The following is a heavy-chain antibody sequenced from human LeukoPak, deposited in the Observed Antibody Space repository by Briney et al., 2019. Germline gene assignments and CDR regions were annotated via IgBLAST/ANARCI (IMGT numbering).Heavy chain of an antibody. CDR1: EFTFSAYA. V-gene: IGHV3-23*01. CDR3: ARVGYSSGWYRN. Sequence: GGSLRLSCAASEFTFSAYAMTWVRQAPGKGLEWVSVISGNGGSTYYADSVKGRFTISRDNSKNTLYLQMNSLRAEDTAVYYCARVGYSSGWYRNWGQGTPVTVSS. CDR2: ISGNGGST. D-gene: IGHD6-19*01. J-gene: IGHJ4*02.